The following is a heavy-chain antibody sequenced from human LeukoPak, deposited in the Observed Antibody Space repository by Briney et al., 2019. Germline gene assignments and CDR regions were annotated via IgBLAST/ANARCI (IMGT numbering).Heavy chain of an antibody. D-gene: IGHD6-19*01. J-gene: IGHJ4*02. CDR1: GFTFGDYA. CDR3: TRVGFSSGWYYFDY. Sequence: PGGSLRLSCTASGFTFGDYAMSWVRQAPGKGLEWVGFIRSKAYVGTTEYAASVKGRFTISRDDSKSIAYLQMNSLKTEDTAVYYCTRVGFSSGWYYFDYWGQGTLVTVSS. V-gene: IGHV3-49*04. CDR2: IRSKAYVGTT.